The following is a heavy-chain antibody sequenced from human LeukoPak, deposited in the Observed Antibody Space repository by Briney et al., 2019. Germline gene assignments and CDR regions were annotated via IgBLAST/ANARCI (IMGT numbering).Heavy chain of an antibody. V-gene: IGHV4-34*01. D-gene: IGHD2-8*01. Sequence: SETLSLTCAVYGGSFSGYYWSWIRQPPGKGLEWIGEINHSGSTNYNPSLKSRVTISVDTSKNQFSLKLSSVTAADTAVYYCARGAVADIVLMVYAINWFDPWGQRTLVTVSS. CDR3: ARGAVADIVLMVYAINWFDP. J-gene: IGHJ5*02. CDR2: INHSGST. CDR1: GGSFSGYY.